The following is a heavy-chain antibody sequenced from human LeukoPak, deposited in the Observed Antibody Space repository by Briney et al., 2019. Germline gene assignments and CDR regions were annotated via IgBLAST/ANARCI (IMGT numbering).Heavy chain of an antibody. CDR1: GFTFTNYW. Sequence: GGSLRLSCAASGFTFTNYWMHWVRQAPGKGLEWVANIKPDGSEQNYADSAKGRFTISRDNAKNSLYLHMNSLRADDTDVYYCARANNGGFDYWGQGALVTVSA. J-gene: IGHJ4*02. D-gene: IGHD2-8*01. CDR3: ARANNGGFDY. V-gene: IGHV3-7*01. CDR2: IKPDGSEQ.